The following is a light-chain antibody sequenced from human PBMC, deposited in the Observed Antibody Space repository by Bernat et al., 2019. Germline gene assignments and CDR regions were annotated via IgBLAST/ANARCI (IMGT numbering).Light chain of an antibody. V-gene: IGKV1-16*02. Sequence: DIHMTQSPSSLSASVGDRVTFTCRASQNIDSHLAWFQQKPGKAPKSLIYSASALESGAPSKFSGSGSGTDYTLTISSLHPEDSATYYCQQYRSYPLTVGGGTKVEI. J-gene: IGKJ4*01. CDR1: QNIDSH. CDR2: SAS. CDR3: QQYRSYPLT.